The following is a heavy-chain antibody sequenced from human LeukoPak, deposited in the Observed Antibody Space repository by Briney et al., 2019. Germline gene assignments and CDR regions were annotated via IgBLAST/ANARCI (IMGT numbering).Heavy chain of an antibody. CDR3: ARVYDFWSGFNY. CDR1: GGSISSGGYY. CDR2: IYHSGST. D-gene: IGHD3-3*01. V-gene: IGHV4-30-2*01. J-gene: IGHJ4*02. Sequence: SETLSLTCTVSGGSISSGGYYWSWIRQPPGKGLEWIGYIYHSGSTYYNPSLKSRVTISVDRSKNQFSLKLSSVTAADTAVYYCARVYDFWSGFNYWGQGTLVTVSS.